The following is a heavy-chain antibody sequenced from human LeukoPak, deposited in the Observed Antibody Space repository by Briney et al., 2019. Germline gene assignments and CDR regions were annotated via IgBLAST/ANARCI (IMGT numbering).Heavy chain of an antibody. D-gene: IGHD3-10*01. V-gene: IGHV3-21*04. Sequence: GGSLRLSCGASGFTFATYSMTWVRQAPGKGLEWVSIISSGSSAIFSADSVKGRFTISRDNSKNTLYLQMNSLRAEDTAVYYCAKDHRRLLWFGERDYWGQGTLVTVSS. J-gene: IGHJ4*02. CDR1: GFTFATYS. CDR3: AKDHRRLLWFGERDY. CDR2: ISSGSSAI.